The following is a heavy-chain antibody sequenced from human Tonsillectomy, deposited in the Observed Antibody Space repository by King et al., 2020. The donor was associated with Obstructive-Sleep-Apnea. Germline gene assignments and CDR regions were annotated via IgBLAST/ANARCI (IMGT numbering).Heavy chain of an antibody. CDR2: INPNSGGT. J-gene: IGHJ4*02. D-gene: IGHD1-1*01. Sequence: QLVQSGAEVKKPGASVKVSCKASGYSFSAYYMHWMRQAPGQGLEWMGWINPNSGGTNYAQKFQGRVIMTRDTSISTVHMELSRLRSDDTAVYYCARGGVWNEEKFDYWGQGTLVTVSS. CDR1: GYSFSAYY. CDR3: ARGGVWNEEKFDY. V-gene: IGHV1-2*02.